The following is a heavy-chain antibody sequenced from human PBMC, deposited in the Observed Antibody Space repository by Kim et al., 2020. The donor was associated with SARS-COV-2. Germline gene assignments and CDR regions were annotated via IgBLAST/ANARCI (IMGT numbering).Heavy chain of an antibody. CDR2: IYYSGST. D-gene: IGHD6-19*01. CDR1: GGSISSYY. J-gene: IGHJ6*02. V-gene: IGHV4-59*01. CDR3: ARDRAPGYSSGWYTYDYYYGMDV. Sequence: SETLSLTCTVSGGSISSYYWSWIRQPPGKGLEWIGYIYYSGSTNYNPSLKSRVTISVDTPKNQFSLKLSSVTAADTAVYYCARDRAPGYSSGWYTYDYYYGMDVWGQGTTVTVSS.